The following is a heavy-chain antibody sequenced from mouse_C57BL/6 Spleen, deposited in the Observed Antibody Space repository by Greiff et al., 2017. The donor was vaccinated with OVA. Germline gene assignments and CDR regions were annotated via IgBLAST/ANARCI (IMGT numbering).Heavy chain of an antibody. J-gene: IGHJ1*03. CDR3: AMAYYYGSSYDWYFDV. D-gene: IGHD1-1*01. V-gene: IGHV1-74*01. Sequence: VQLQQPGAELVKPGASVKVSCKASGYTFTSYWMHWVKQRPGQGLEWIGRIHPSDSDTNYNQKFKGKATLTVAKSSSTAYMQLSSLTSEDSAVYYGAMAYYYGSSYDWYFDVWGTGTTVTVSS. CDR2: IHPSDSDT. CDR1: GYTFTSYW.